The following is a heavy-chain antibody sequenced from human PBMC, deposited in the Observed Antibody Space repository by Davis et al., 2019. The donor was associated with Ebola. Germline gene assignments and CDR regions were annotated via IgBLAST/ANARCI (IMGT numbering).Heavy chain of an antibody. CDR2: IYYSGST. D-gene: IGHD3-10*01. CDR1: GGSISSYY. V-gene: IGHV4-59*01. CDR3: ASLWGVYGSGSYYDTHRDY. Sequence: PSETLSLTCTVSGGSISSYYWSWIRQPPGKGLEWIGYIYYSGSTNYNPSLKSRVTISVDTSKNQFSLKLSSVTAADTAVYYCASLWGVYGSGSYYDTHRDYWGQGTLVTVSS. J-gene: IGHJ4*02.